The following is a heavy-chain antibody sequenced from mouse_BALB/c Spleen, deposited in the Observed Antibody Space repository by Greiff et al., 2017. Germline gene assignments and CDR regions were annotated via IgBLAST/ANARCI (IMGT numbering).Heavy chain of an antibody. D-gene: IGHD2-10*02. V-gene: IGHV1-5*01. J-gene: IGHJ4*01. Sequence: EVQLQQSGTVLARPGASVKMSCKASGYSFTGYWMHWVKQRPGQGLEWIGAIYPGNSDTSYNQKFKGKAKLTAVTSASTAYMELSSLTNEDSAVYYCTRIGGYGNPYYYAMDYWGQGTSVTVSS. CDR2: IYPGNSDT. CDR1: GYSFTGYW. CDR3: TRIGGYGNPYYYAMDY.